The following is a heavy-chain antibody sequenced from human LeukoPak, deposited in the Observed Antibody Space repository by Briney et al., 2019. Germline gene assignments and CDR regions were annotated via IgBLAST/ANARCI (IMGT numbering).Heavy chain of an antibody. Sequence: SETLSLTCTVSGGSISSSSYYWGWIRQPPGKGLEWIGSIYYSGSTYYNPSLKSRVTISVDTSKNQFSLQLSSVTAADTAVYYCATPDYDFWSGYYARGFDYWGQGNLVTVSS. CDR3: ATPDYDFWSGYYARGFDY. V-gene: IGHV4-39*07. D-gene: IGHD3-3*01. CDR2: IYYSGST. J-gene: IGHJ4*02. CDR1: GGSISSSSYY.